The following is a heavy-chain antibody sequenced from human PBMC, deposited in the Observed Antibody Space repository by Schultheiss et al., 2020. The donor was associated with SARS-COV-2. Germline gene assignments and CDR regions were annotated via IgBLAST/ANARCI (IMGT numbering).Heavy chain of an antibody. D-gene: IGHD3-22*01. V-gene: IGHV3-74*01. Sequence: GGSLRLSCAASGFTFSSYAMSWVRQAPGKGLVWVSHSNSDGSSTSYADSVKGRFTISRDNAKNTLYLQMNSLRAGDTAVYYCARSARYYYDSSGYRHDAFDIWGQGTMVTVSS. CDR2: SNSDGSST. J-gene: IGHJ3*02. CDR1: GFTFSSYA. CDR3: ARSARYYYDSSGYRHDAFDI.